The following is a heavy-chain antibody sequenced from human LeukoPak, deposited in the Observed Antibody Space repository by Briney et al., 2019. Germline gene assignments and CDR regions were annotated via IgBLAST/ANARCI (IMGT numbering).Heavy chain of an antibody. Sequence: NRGESLKISCKGSGYSFTSYWIGWVRQMPGKGLEWMGIIYPGDSDTRYSPSFQGQVTISADKSISTAYLQWGSLKASDTAMYYCARLKEGSSSWEPFDYWGQGTLVTVSS. CDR2: IYPGDSDT. CDR3: ARLKEGSSSWEPFDY. J-gene: IGHJ4*02. V-gene: IGHV5-51*01. D-gene: IGHD6-13*01. CDR1: GYSFTSYW.